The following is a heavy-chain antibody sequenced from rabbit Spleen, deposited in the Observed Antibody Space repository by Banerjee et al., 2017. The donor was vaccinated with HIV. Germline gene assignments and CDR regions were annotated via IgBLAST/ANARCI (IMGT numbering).Heavy chain of an antibody. CDR2: IYGGSPGST. CDR1: GFSFSNIYW. D-gene: IGHD2-1*01. V-gene: IGHV1S45*01. Sequence: EQLEESGGDLVKPEGSLTLTCTASGFSFSNIYWACWVRQAPGKGLEWIACIYGGSPGSTAYANWAKGRFTISKTSSTTVTLQMTSLTVADTATYFCARGSASMTLMITGYFFNLRGPGTLVTVS. J-gene: IGHJ4*01. CDR3: ARGSASMTLMITGYFFNL.